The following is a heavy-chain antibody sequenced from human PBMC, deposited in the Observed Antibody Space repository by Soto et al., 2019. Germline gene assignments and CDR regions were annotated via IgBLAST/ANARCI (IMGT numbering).Heavy chain of an antibody. CDR1: GFTFSSYG. Sequence: QVQLVESGGGVVQPGRSLRLACAASGFTFSSYGMNWVRQAPGKGLEWVAVIWYDGSNKYYADSVKGRFTISRDNSKNTLYLQMNSLRDEDTAVYYSARGTDYGDDHFDYWGQGTLVTVSS. CDR2: IWYDGSNK. V-gene: IGHV3-33*01. CDR3: ARGTDYGDDHFDY. J-gene: IGHJ4*02. D-gene: IGHD4-17*01.